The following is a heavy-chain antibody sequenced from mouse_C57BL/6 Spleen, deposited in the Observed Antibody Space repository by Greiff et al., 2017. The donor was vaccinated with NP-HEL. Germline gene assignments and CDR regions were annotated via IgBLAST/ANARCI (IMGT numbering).Heavy chain of an antibody. V-gene: IGHV5-2*03. CDR2: INSDGGST. J-gene: IGHJ4*01. D-gene: IGHD1-1*01. Sequence: EVKLEESGGGLVQPGESLKLSCESNEYEFPSHDMSWVRKTPEKRLELVAAINSDGGSTYYPDTMERRFIISRDNTKKTLYLQMSSLRSEDTALYYCASITTVVAEDYAMDYWGQGTSVTVSS. CDR3: ASITTVVAEDYAMDY. CDR1: EYEFPSHD.